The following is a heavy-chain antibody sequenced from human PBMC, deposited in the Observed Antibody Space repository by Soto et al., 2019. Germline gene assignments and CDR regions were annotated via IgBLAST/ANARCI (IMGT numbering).Heavy chain of an antibody. CDR1: GGSFSGYY. V-gene: IGHV4-34*01. J-gene: IGHJ4*02. D-gene: IGHD2-8*02. CDR2: INHSGST. Sequence: QVQLQQWGAGLLKPSETLSLTCAVYGGSFSGYYWTWIRQPPGTGLELIGEINHSGSTNYNPSLKSRVTISVDTSKKQFSLKLTSVTAADTAVYYCARDKITGLFDYWGQGTLVAVSS. CDR3: ARDKITGLFDY.